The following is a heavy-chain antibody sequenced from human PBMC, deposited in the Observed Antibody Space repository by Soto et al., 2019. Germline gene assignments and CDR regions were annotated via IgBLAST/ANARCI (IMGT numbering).Heavy chain of an antibody. J-gene: IGHJ6*02. CDR1: GDSVSSNSAA. CDR2: TYYRSKWYN. V-gene: IGHV6-1*01. Sequence: SQTLSLTCAISGDSVSSNSAAWNWIRQSPSRGLEWLGRTYYRSKWYNDYAVSVKSRITINPDTSKNQFSLQLNSVTPEDTAVYYCARVSVAGTVWRFGPYGMDVWGQGTTVTVSS. CDR3: ARVSVAGTVWRFGPYGMDV. D-gene: IGHD6-19*01.